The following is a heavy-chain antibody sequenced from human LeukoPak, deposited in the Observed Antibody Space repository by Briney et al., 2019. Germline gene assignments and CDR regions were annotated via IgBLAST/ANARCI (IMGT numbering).Heavy chain of an antibody. CDR2: ISGSGGST. V-gene: IGHV3-23*01. CDR1: GFTFSSYA. J-gene: IGHJ4*02. CDR3: ARGGGIQLWLYYFGY. Sequence: GGSLRLSCAASGFTFSSYAMSWVRQAPGKGLEWVSAISGSGGSTYYADSVKGRFTISRDNSKNTLYLQMNSLRAEDTAVYYCARGGGIQLWLYYFGYWGQGTLVTVSS. D-gene: IGHD5-18*01.